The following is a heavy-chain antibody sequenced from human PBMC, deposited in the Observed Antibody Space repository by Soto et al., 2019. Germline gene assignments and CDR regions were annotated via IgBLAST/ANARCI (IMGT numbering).Heavy chain of an antibody. CDR1: GYTFSSNG. Sequence: QIQLVQSGTEVTKPGASVKFSCKASGYTFSSNGITWVRQAPGQGLEWMGWINPYNGNTNYAQNLQGRVTMTTDTSTSTAYMDLRSLRSDVTAVYYCARVGGSYVVTGSLDYWGQGTLVTVSS. D-gene: IGHD3-16*01. CDR2: INPYNGNT. J-gene: IGHJ4*02. V-gene: IGHV1-18*01. CDR3: ARVGGSYVVTGSLDY.